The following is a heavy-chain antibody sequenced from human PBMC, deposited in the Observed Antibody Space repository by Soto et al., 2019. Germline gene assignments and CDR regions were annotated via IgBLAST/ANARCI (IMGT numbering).Heavy chain of an antibody. CDR1: GDSVSSNSAA. J-gene: IGHJ4*02. V-gene: IGHV6-1*01. Sequence: QVQLQQSGPGLVKPSQTLSLTCAISGDSVSSNSAAWNWIRQSPSRGLEWLGRTYYRSKWYNDXAVSVKSRITVXPXTXXNPLSLLLNSVTPEDTAVYYCARGGLYGSSWYLSDWGQGALVTVSS. D-gene: IGHD6-13*01. CDR2: TYYRSKWYN. CDR3: ARGGLYGSSWYLSD.